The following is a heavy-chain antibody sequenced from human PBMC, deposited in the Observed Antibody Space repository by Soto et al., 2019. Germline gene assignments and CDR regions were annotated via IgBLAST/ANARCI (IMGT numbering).Heavy chain of an antibody. Sequence: PSETLSLTCAVSGYSISSGYYWGWIRQPPGKGLECIGSIYHSGSTYYNPSLKSRVTISVDTSKNQFSLKLSSVTAADTAVYYCARDFLEHYYDSSGYYHEGGYYFDYWGQGTLVT. CDR1: GYSISSGYY. CDR2: IYHSGST. CDR3: ARDFLEHYYDSSGYYHEGGYYFDY. D-gene: IGHD3-22*01. J-gene: IGHJ4*02. V-gene: IGHV4-38-2*02.